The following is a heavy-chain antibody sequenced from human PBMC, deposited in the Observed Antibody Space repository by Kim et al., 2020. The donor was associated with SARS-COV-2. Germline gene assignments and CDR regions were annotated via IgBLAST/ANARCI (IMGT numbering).Heavy chain of an antibody. CDR2: IYYSGST. CDR1: GGSISSSSYY. V-gene: IGHV4-39*01. D-gene: IGHD6-13*01. Sequence: SETLSLTCTVSGGSISSSSYYWGWIRQPPGKGLEWIGSIYYSGSTYYNPSLKSRVTISVDTSKNQFSLKLSSVTAADTAVYYCARHAIAAAGTVGFDPWGQGTLVTVSS. CDR3: ARHAIAAAGTVGFDP. J-gene: IGHJ5*02.